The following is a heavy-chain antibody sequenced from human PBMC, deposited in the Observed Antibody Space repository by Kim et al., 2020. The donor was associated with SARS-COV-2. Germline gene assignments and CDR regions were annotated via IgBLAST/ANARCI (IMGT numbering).Heavy chain of an antibody. CDR2: T. J-gene: IGHJ4*02. Sequence: TYYPGSVKGRFTISRENAKNSLYLQMNSLRAGDTAVYYCARASVRSFVFDYWGQGTLVTVSS. D-gene: IGHD4-17*01. V-gene: IGHV3-13*01. CDR3: ARASVRSFVFDY.